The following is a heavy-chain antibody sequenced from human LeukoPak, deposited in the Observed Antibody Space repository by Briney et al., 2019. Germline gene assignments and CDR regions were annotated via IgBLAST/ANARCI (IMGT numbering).Heavy chain of an antibody. V-gene: IGHV1-8*01. CDR1: GYTFTSYD. CDR2: MNPNSGNT. CDR3: AREARQQWLVGYNWFDP. Sequence: GASVKVSCKASGYTFTSYDINWVRQATGQGLEWMGWMNPNSGNTGYAQRFQGRVTMTRNTSISTAYMELSSLRSEDTAVYYCAREARQQWLVGYNWFDPWGQEPWSPSPQ. J-gene: IGHJ5*02. D-gene: IGHD6-19*01.